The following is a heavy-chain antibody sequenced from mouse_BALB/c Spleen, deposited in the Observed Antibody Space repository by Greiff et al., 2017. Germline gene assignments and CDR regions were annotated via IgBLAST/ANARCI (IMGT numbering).Heavy chain of an antibody. CDR1: GFTFSSFG. CDR3: ARGYDAGGFDY. D-gene: IGHD2-14*01. CDR2: ISSGSSTI. J-gene: IGHJ2*01. Sequence: DVHLVESGGGLVQPGGSRKLSCAASGFTFSSFGMHWVRQAPEKGLEWVAYISSGSSTIYYADTVKGRFTISRDNPKNTLFLQMTSLRSEDTAMYYCARGYDAGGFDYWGQGTTLTVSS. V-gene: IGHV5-17*02.